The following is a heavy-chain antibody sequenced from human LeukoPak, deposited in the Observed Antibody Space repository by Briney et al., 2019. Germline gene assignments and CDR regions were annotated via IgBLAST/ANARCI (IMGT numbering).Heavy chain of an antibody. J-gene: IGHJ4*02. CDR1: GFTFSSYS. V-gene: IGHV3-48*01. CDR3: ARDWGDYYYFDY. D-gene: IGHD3-16*01. CDR2: ISSSSTI. Sequence: GGSLRLSCAASGFTFSSYSMNWVRQAPGKGLEWVSYISSSSTIYYADSVKGRFTISRDNAKNSLYLQMNSLRAEDTAVYYCARDWGDYYYFDYWGQGTLVTVSS.